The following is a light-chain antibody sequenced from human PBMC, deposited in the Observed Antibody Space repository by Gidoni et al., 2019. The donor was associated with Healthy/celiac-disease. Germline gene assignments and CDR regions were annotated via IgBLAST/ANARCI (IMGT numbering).Light chain of an antibody. V-gene: IGLV1-47*01. J-gene: IGLJ3*02. CDR2: RNN. CDR3: AAWDDSLGWV. Sequence: QSVLTQPPSASGPPGQRVTISCSGSSSNIGSNYVYWYQQLPGTAPKLLIYRNNQRPSGVPDRFSGSKSGTSASLAISGLRSEDEADYYCAAWDDSLGWVFGGGTKLTVL. CDR1: SSNIGSNY.